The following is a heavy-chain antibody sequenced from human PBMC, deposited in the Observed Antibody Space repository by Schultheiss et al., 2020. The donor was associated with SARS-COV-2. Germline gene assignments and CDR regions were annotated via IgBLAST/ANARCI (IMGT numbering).Heavy chain of an antibody. V-gene: IGHV3-30*02. CDR2: IPYDGSNK. CDR3: ARDRNVYSSSSKWFDP. J-gene: IGHJ5*02. CDR1: GFTFSSYG. D-gene: IGHD6-6*01. Sequence: GGSLRLSCEASGFTFSSYGIHWVRQAPGKGLEWVSFIPYDGSNKYYADSVKGRFTISRDNSKNTLFLQMNSLKTEDTAVYYCARDRNVYSSSSKWFDPWGQGTLVTVSS.